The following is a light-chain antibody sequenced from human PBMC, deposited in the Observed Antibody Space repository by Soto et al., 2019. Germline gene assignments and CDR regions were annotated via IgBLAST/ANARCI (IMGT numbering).Light chain of an antibody. V-gene: IGLV1-44*01. CDR2: GN. CDR3: QSYDSSLSRRWV. Sequence: QSVLTQPPSASGAPGQRVTISCSGRSSNIGRNTVNWYQQLPGTAPKLLVAGNRPSGVPDRFSVSKSGASASLAITGLQAEDEADYYCQSYDSSLSRRWVFGGGTKVTVL. CDR1: SSNIGRNT. J-gene: IGLJ3*02.